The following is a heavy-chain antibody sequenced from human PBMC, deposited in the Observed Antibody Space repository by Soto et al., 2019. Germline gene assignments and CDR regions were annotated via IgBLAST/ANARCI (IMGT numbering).Heavy chain of an antibody. CDR1: GGSISSYY. Sequence: SETLSLTCTVSGGSISSYYWSWIRQPAGKGLEWIGYIYYSGSTYYNPSLKSRVTISVDTSKNQFSLKLSSVTAADTAVYYCAGSSPITIFGVVIIPRELDYWGQGTLVTVSS. CDR2: IYYSGST. V-gene: IGHV4-59*06. D-gene: IGHD3-3*01. J-gene: IGHJ4*02. CDR3: AGSSPITIFGVVIIPRELDY.